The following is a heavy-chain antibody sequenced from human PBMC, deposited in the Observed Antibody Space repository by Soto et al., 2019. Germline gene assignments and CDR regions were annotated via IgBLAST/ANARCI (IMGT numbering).Heavy chain of an antibody. CDR3: ARVPINSSPEGYYFDY. D-gene: IGHD6-13*01. Sequence: KTSETLSLTCTVSGGSISSGGYYWSWIRQHPGKGLEWIGYIYYSGSTYYNPSLKSRVTISVDTSKNQFSLKLSSVTAADTAVYYCARVPINSSPEGYYFDYWGQGTLVTVSS. CDR2: IYYSGST. V-gene: IGHV4-31*03. CDR1: GGSISSGGYY. J-gene: IGHJ4*02.